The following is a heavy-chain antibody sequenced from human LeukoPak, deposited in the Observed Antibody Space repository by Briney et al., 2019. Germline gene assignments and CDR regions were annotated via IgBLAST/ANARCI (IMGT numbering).Heavy chain of an antibody. CDR2: ISYDGSNK. Sequence: GGSLRLSCAASGFSFSNYGMHWARQAPGKGLVWVAVISYDGSNKYYADSVKGRFTISRDNSRNTLYLQMNSLRAEDTAVYYCAKVPILLLFGGDYWGQGTLVTVSS. J-gene: IGHJ4*02. CDR3: AKVPILLLFGGDY. D-gene: IGHD3-10*01. V-gene: IGHV3-30*18. CDR1: GFSFSNYG.